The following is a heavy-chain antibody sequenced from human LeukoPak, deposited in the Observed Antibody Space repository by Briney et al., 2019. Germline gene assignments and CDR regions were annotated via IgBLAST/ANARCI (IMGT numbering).Heavy chain of an antibody. D-gene: IGHD6-13*01. CDR2: INPNSGGT. CDR1: GYTFTDYY. CDR3: ARGLSSSWYPY. V-gene: IGHV1-2*02. J-gene: IGHJ4*02. Sequence: ASVKVSCKSSGYTFTDYYLHWVRQAPGQGLEWMGWINPNSGGTNYAQKFQGRVIMTRDTSISTAYMELSRLRSDDTDVYYCARGLSSSWYPYWGQGTLVTVSS.